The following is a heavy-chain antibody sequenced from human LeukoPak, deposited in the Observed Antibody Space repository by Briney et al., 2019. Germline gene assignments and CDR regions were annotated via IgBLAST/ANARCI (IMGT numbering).Heavy chain of an antibody. CDR3: AIDMVVTSDY. V-gene: IGHV1-69-2*01. CDR2: VDPEDGET. J-gene: IGHJ4*02. Sequence: ASVKISCKVSGYTFTDYYMHWVQQAPGKGLEWMGLVDPEDGETIYAEKFQGRVTITADTSTDTAYMELSSLRSEDTAVYYCAIDMVVTSDYWGQGTLVTVSS. CDR1: GYTFTDYY. D-gene: IGHD3-10*01.